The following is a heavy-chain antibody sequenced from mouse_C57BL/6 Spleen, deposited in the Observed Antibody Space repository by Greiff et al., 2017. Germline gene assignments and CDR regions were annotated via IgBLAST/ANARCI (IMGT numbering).Heavy chain of an antibody. J-gene: IGHJ4*01. CDR3: ARGSLYYDYDGYAMDY. D-gene: IGHD2-4*01. Sequence: VQLQQPGAELVKPGASVKMSCKASGYTFTSYWITWVKQRPGQGLEWIGDIYPGSGSTNYNEKFKSKATLTVDTSSSTAYMQLSSLTSEDSAVYYCARGSLYYDYDGYAMDYWGQGTSVTVSS. CDR2: IYPGSGST. V-gene: IGHV1-55*01. CDR1: GYTFTSYW.